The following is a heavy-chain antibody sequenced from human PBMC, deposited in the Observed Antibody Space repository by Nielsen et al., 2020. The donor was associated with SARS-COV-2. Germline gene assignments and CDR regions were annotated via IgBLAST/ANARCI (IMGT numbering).Heavy chain of an antibody. CDR3: ARTSVDMAGSVWSSYYVLDV. CDR2: INHSGST. J-gene: IGHJ6*02. D-gene: IGHD5-24*01. V-gene: IGHV4-34*01. CDR1: GGSFSGYY. Sequence: GSLRLSCAVYGGSFSGYYWTWIRQAPGKGLEWIGEINHSGSTNYNPSLKSRIAIFVDTSKKQFSLKLNSVTAADTAVYYCARTSVDMAGSVWSSYYVLDVWGQGTTVTVSS.